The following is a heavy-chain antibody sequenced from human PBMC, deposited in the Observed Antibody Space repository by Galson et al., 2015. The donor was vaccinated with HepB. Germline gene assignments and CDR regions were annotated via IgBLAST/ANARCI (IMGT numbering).Heavy chain of an antibody. Sequence: SETLSLTCSVSGGSITGYYWSWIRQSPGKRPEWIGYVFASGGTNYNPSLKGRVTISVDKSKNQFSLTLASVTAADTAVYSCARGGGNYSDLRTFAFWGRGVLVAVSS. V-gene: IGHV4-4*08. CDR2: VFASGGT. CDR3: ARGGGNYSDLRTFAF. D-gene: IGHD3-22*01. J-gene: IGHJ4*02. CDR1: GGSITGYY.